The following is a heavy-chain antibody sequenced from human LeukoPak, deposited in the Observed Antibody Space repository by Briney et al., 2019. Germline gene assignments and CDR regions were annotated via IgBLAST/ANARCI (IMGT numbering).Heavy chain of an antibody. CDR1: GFTFSSYG. CDR3: AKTKEVEMATIRLDY. J-gene: IGHJ4*02. Sequence: PGGSLRLSCAASGFTFSSYGMHWVRQAPGKGLEWVAFIRYDGSNKYYADSVKGRFTISRDNSKNTLYLQMNSLRAEDTAVYYCAKTKEVEMATIRLDYWGQGTLVTVSS. D-gene: IGHD5-24*01. V-gene: IGHV3-30*02. CDR2: IRYDGSNK.